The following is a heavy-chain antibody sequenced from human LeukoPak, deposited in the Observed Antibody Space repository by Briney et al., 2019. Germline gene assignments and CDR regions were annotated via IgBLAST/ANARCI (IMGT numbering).Heavy chain of an antibody. D-gene: IGHD3-10*01. Sequence: PGGSLRLSCAASGFTFSSYSMNWVRQAPGKGLEWVSSISSSSSYIYYADSVKGRFTISRDNAKNSLYLQMNSLRAEGTAVYHCARDYYGSGSPMDVWGQGTTVTVSS. CDR1: GFTFSSYS. CDR2: ISSSSSYI. V-gene: IGHV3-21*01. J-gene: IGHJ6*02. CDR3: ARDYYGSGSPMDV.